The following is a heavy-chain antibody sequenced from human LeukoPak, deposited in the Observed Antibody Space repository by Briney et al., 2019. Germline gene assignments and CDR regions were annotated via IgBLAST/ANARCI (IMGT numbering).Heavy chain of an antibody. J-gene: IGHJ4*02. CDR3: ARSRVGATQD. CDR2: IYYSGST. CDR1: GGSISSYY. Sequence: SETLSLTCTVSGGSISSYYWSWIRQSPGKGLEWIGYIYYSGSTNYNPSLKSRVTISVDTSKNQFSLKLSFVTAADTAVYYCARSRVGATQDWGQGTLVTVSS. V-gene: IGHV4-59*01. D-gene: IGHD1-26*01.